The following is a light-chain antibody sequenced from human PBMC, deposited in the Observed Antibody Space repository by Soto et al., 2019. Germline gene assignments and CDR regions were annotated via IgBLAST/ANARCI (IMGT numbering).Light chain of an antibody. J-gene: IGKJ5*01. CDR1: QYVSFNF. Sequence: EIVLTQSPGTLSLSPGERATLSCRASQYVSFNFLAWYQQRPGQAPRLLIYGTSSRATGIPDRFSGSGSGADFSLTISSLQPEDFGTYYCQQTYSSPVTFGQGTRLEIK. V-gene: IGKV3-20*01. CDR3: QQTYSSPVT. CDR2: GTS.